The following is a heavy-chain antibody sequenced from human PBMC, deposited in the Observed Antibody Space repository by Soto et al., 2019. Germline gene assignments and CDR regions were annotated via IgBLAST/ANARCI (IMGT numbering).Heavy chain of an antibody. V-gene: IGHV6-1*01. CDR1: GDSVSSSSVI. Sequence: SQTLSLTCDISGDSVSSSSVIWNWIRQSPSRGLEWMGGTYYRSRWYNDYAESVKRRIIINPDTSKNQFSLHLNSVIPDDTAVYYCVRLIGNSWLDFRGLGTLVTVSS. D-gene: IGHD1-26*01. J-gene: IGHJ5*01. CDR3: VRLIGNSWLDF. CDR2: TYYRSRWYN.